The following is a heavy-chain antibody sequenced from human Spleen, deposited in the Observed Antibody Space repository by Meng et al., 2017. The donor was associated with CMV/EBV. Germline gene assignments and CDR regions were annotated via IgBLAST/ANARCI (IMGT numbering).Heavy chain of an antibody. D-gene: IGHD3-3*01. CDR1: GDSISSGGYY. V-gene: IGHV4-31*03. Sequence: SETLPLTCTVSGDSISSGGYYWTCIRQHPGKGLEWIGYIHYSGSTHYNPSLKSRLTISIDTSKNRFSLKLSSVTAADTAVYYCARDLRGFDFWSVQENYYGMDVWGQGTTVTVSS. J-gene: IGHJ6*02. CDR2: IHYSGST. CDR3: ARDLRGFDFWSVQENYYGMDV.